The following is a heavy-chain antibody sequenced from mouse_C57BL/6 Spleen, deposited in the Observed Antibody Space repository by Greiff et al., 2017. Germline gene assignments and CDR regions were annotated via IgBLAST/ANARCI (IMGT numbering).Heavy chain of an antibody. V-gene: IGHV1-39*01. Sequence: EVKLMESGPELVKPGASVKISCKASGYSFTDYNMNWVKQSNGKSLEWIGVFNPNYGTTSYNQKFKGKATLTVDQSSSTAYMQLNSLTSEDSAVYYCSRSGKYWDGTFDYWGQGTTLTVSS. J-gene: IGHJ2*01. D-gene: IGHD4-1*01. CDR2: FNPNYGTT. CDR1: GYSFTDYN. CDR3: SRSGKYWDGTFDY.